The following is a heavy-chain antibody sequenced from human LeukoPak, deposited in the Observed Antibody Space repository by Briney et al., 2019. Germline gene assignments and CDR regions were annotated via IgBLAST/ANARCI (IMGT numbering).Heavy chain of an antibody. V-gene: IGHV1-2*02. CDR2: INPNSGGT. J-gene: IGHJ6*03. Sequence: ASVKVSCKASGYTFTGYYMHWVRQAPGQGLEWMGWINPNSGGTNYAQKFQGRVTITTDESTSTAYMELSSLRSEDTAVYYCARDRVRFLGENYYYYYYMDVWGKGTTVTVSS. D-gene: IGHD3-3*01. CDR3: ARDRVRFLGENYYYYYYMDV. CDR1: GYTFTGYY.